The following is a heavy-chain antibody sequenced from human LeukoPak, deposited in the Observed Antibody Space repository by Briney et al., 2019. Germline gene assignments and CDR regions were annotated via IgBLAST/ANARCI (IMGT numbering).Heavy chain of an antibody. D-gene: IGHD2/OR15-2a*01. V-gene: IGHV3-74*01. J-gene: IGHJ4*02. CDR3: MTSGLSRFGL. CDR2: INSDGSST. CDR1: GFTFSSYW. Sequence: PGGSLRLSCAASGFTFSSYWMHWVRQAPGKGLVWVSRINSDGSSTSYADSVKGRFTISRDNSKNTLYLQMNSLRAEDTAVYYCMTSGLSRFGLWGQGTLVTVSS.